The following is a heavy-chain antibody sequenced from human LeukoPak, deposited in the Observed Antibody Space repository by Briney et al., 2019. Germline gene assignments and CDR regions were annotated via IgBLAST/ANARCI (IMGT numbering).Heavy chain of an antibody. CDR3: ATLPVAVSDYFDY. D-gene: IGHD6-19*01. V-gene: IGHV5-51*01. CDR1: GYSFTSYW. J-gene: IGHJ4*02. Sequence: NPGESLKISCKGSGYSFTSYWIGWVRQMPGKGMEWMGIIYPGDSDTRNSPSFQGQVTISADKSISTAYLQWSSLKASDTAMYYCATLPVAVSDYFDYWGQGTLVTVSS. CDR2: IYPGDSDT.